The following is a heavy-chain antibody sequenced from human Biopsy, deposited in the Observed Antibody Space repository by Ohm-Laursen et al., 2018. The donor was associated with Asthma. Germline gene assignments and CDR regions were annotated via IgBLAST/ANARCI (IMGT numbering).Heavy chain of an antibody. Sequence: SLRLSCAASGFTFGDYWMSWVRQVPGRGLERVANIKHDGTEKNHVDSLKGRFTISIDNAKNSLYLQMNSLRAEDTAVYYCARTFHFWSPYHAEHYQLWGQGTLVTVSS. V-gene: IGHV3-7*01. J-gene: IGHJ1*01. CDR1: GFTFGDYW. CDR2: IKHDGTEK. D-gene: IGHD3-3*02. CDR3: ARTFHFWSPYHAEHYQL.